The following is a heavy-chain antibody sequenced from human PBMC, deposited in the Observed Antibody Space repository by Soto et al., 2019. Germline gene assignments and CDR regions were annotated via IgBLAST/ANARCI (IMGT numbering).Heavy chain of an antibody. CDR1: GYSFTSYW. CDR3: ARQRVPVYYYYGMDV. Sequence: GESLKIFCKGSGYSFTSYWIGWVRQMPGKGLEWMGIIYPGDSDTRYSPSFQGQVTISADKSISTAYLQWSSLKASDTAMYYCARQRVPVYYYYGMDVWGQGTTVTVSS. CDR2: IYPGDSDT. V-gene: IGHV5-51*01. J-gene: IGHJ6*02.